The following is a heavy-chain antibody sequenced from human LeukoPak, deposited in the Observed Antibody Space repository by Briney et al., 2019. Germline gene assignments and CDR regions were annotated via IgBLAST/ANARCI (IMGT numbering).Heavy chain of an antibody. Sequence: SETLSLTCTVSGGSISSYYWSWIRQPAGKGLEWIGRIYTSGGTNYNSSLKSRVTMSVDTTKNKYSLKLSSVTAADTAVYYCARGHYYDSSGRSYYYDYMDVWGKGTTVTVSS. CDR1: GGSISSYY. CDR2: IYTSGGT. CDR3: ARGHYYDSSGRSYYYDYMDV. V-gene: IGHV4-4*07. D-gene: IGHD3-22*01. J-gene: IGHJ6*03.